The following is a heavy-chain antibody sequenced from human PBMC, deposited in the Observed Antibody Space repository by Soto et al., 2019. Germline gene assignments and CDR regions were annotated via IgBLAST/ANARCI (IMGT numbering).Heavy chain of an antibody. CDR2: INYIGST. Sequence: QVQLQESGPGLVKPSQTLSLTCTVSGGSISSGVTSGAGSASHQGRARDWIGYINYIGSTSSNRSLKSRVTISVDTSKNQFSLKLSSVTAADTAVYYCAASCVGCGGFNYYGMDVWGQGTTVTVSS. CDR1: GGSISSGVTS. V-gene: IGHV4-31*03. D-gene: IGHD2-21*01. J-gene: IGHJ6*02. CDR3: AASCVGCGGFNYYGMDV.